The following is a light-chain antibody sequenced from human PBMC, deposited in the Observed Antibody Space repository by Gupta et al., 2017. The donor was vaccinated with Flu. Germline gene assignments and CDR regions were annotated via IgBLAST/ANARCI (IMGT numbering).Light chain of an antibody. CDR1: QGIGSA. Sequence: VGDRVTLTCRASQGIGSALAWYQQKPGKTPKLLIYDASSLRSGVPSRFSGSGSGTDFTLTISSLQPEDFATYYCQQFNNYLTFGQGTRLEIK. CDR2: DAS. CDR3: QQFNNYLT. J-gene: IGKJ5*01. V-gene: IGKV1D-13*01.